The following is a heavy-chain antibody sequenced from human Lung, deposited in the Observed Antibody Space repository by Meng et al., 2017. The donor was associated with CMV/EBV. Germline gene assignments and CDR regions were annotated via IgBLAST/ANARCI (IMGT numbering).Heavy chain of an antibody. CDR1: GGSISSYY. CDR3: ARGAGFGEVLGRRPSPGDAVDI. J-gene: IGHJ3*02. Sequence: SETLSLXCTVSGGSISSYYWSWIRQPPGKGLEWIGYIYYSGSTNYNPSLKSRVTISVDTSKNQFSLKLSSVTAADTAVYYCARGAGFGEVLGRRPSPGDAVDIWGQGTMVTVSS. V-gene: IGHV4-59*01. CDR2: IYYSGST. D-gene: IGHD3-10*01.